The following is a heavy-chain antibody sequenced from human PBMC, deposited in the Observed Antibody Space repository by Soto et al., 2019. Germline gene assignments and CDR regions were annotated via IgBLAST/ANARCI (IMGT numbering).Heavy chain of an antibody. V-gene: IGHV4-59*01. CDR2: IYYSGST. CDR3: AREGIMITFGGVIDSYYFDY. Sequence: SETLSLTCTVSGGSISSYYWSWIRQPPGKGLEWIGYIYYSGSTNYNPSLKSRVTISVDTSKNQFSLKLSSVTAADTAVYYCAREGIMITFGGVIDSYYFDYWGQGTLVTVSS. D-gene: IGHD3-16*02. J-gene: IGHJ4*02. CDR1: GGSISSYY.